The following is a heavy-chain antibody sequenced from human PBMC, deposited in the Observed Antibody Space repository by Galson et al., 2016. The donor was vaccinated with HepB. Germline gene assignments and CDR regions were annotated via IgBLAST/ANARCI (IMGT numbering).Heavy chain of an antibody. CDR1: GYTFNSYG. D-gene: IGHD6-13*01. CDR3: ARCGTTWSFDF. J-gene: IGHJ4*02. V-gene: IGHV1-18*04. CDR2: INAYNGHT. Sequence: SVKVSCKASGYTFNSYGISWVRQAPGQGLEWMGWINAYNGHTNYAQKLQDRVTMTTDTSTNTAYMELRSLRSDDTAVYYCARCGTTWSFDFWGQGTLVTVSS.